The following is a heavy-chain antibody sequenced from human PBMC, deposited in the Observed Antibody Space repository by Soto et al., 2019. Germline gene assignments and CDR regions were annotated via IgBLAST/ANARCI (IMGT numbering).Heavy chain of an antibody. Sequence: QVQLVESGGGAVQPGRSLRLSCTTSGFSFNTYGMHWVRQAPGKGLEWVAVIWHDGSKKYYADSVTGRFTVSRDDSKDTVYRQIDSLRPEDTAVYYCARGQKVAIFRVLPSEFDFWGQGTLVTVSS. CDR1: GFSFNTYG. V-gene: IGHV3-33*01. CDR3: ARGQKVAIFRVLPSEFDF. D-gene: IGHD3-3*02. J-gene: IGHJ4*02. CDR2: IWHDGSKK.